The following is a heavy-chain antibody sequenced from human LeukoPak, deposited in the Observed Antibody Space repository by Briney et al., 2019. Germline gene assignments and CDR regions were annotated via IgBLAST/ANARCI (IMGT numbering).Heavy chain of an antibody. CDR3: ARGEPYYYDSSGYYPFDY. CDR1: GFTFSSYA. CDR2: ISYDGSNK. Sequence: GGSLRLSCAASGFTFSSYAMHWVRQAPGKGLEWVAVISYDGSNKYYADSVEGRFTISRDNSKNTLYLQMNSLRAEDTAVYYCARGEPYYYDSSGYYPFDYWGQGTLVTVSS. V-gene: IGHV3-30-3*01. D-gene: IGHD3-22*01. J-gene: IGHJ4*02.